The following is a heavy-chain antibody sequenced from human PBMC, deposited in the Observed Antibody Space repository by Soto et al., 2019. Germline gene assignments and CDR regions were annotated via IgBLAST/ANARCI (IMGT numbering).Heavy chain of an antibody. CDR2: INGGGTIT. CDR1: GFSFNNSY. V-gene: IGHV3-74*01. CDR3: TRGGAVAAVDI. J-gene: IGHJ3*02. D-gene: IGHD6-19*01. Sequence: EVQLVESGGGLVQPGKSLRLSCAASGFSFNNSYMHWVRQAPGPGLVWVSRINGGGTITSYADSVKGRFTISRDNAKNTLYLQMNSLRAEDAAVYYCTRGGAVAAVDIWGQGTMVTVSS.